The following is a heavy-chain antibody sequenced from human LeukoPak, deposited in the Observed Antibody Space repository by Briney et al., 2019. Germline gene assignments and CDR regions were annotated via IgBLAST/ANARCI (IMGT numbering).Heavy chain of an antibody. J-gene: IGHJ4*02. CDR3: AKRGRYYFDQ. CDR2: ITASGGT. V-gene: IGHV3-23*01. Sequence: GGSLRLSCAASGFTFSSYAMSWVRQAPGKGLEWVSTITASGGTYYADSLKGRFTISRDTSKNTLYLQINSLRAEDTAVYYCAKRGRYYFDQWGQGTLVTVSS. CDR1: GFTFSSYA.